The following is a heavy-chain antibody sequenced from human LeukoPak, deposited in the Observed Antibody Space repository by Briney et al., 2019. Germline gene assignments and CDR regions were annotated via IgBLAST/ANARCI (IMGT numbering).Heavy chain of an antibody. CDR3: ARGRRQGGNSAASYFDY. CDR1: GGSISSYY. V-gene: IGHV4-59*01. D-gene: IGHD4-23*01. CDR2: IYYSGST. J-gene: IGHJ4*02. Sequence: SETLSLTWTVSGGSISSYYWSWIRQPPGKGLEWIGYIYYSGSTNYNPSLKSRVTISVDTSKNQFSLKLSSVTAADTAVYYCARGRRQGGNSAASYFDYWGQGTLVTVSS.